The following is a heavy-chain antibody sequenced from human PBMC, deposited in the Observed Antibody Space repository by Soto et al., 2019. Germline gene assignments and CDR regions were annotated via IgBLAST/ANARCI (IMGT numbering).Heavy chain of an antibody. Sequence: SETLSLTCAVYGGSFSGYYWSWIRQPPGKGLEWIGEINHSGSTNYNPSLKSRVTISVDTSKNQFSLKLSSVTAADTAVYYCASSGPYSNSSPYYYYYYYMDVWGKGTTVTVSS. CDR1: GGSFSGYY. V-gene: IGHV4-34*01. CDR3: ASSGPYSNSSPYYYYYYYMDV. CDR2: INHSGST. J-gene: IGHJ6*03. D-gene: IGHD4-4*01.